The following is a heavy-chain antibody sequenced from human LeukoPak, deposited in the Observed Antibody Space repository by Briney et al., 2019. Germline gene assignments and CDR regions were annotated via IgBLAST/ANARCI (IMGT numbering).Heavy chain of an antibody. CDR1: GFTFDDYA. Sequence: GGSLRLSCAASGFTFDDYAMHWVRQAPGKGLEWVSGISWNSGSIGYADSVRGRFTISRDDAKNSLSLQMNSLRVEDTALYYCARASYYYDTTGLGAVDIWGQGTMVTVSS. CDR2: ISWNSGSI. CDR3: ARASYYYDTTGLGAVDI. J-gene: IGHJ3*02. V-gene: IGHV3-9*01. D-gene: IGHD3-22*01.